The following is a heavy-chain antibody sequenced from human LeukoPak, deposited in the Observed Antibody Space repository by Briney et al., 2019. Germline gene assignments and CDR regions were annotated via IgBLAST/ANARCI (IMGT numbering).Heavy chain of an antibody. Sequence: PGGSLRLSCEASGFTFNDYCMTWFRQAPGEGLEWISDINIGGTTMYYADSVRGRFTISRDNAKSSLFLQMNSLRAEDTAMYYCARRLPYSTSCSDHWGQGTLVTVSS. D-gene: IGHD2-2*01. CDR1: GFTFNDYC. CDR2: INIGGTTM. J-gene: IGHJ4*02. CDR3: ARRLPYSTSCSDH. V-gene: IGHV3-11*01.